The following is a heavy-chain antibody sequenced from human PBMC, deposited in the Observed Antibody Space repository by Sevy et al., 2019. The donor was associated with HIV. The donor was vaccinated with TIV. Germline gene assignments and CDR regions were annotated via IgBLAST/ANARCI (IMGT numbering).Heavy chain of an antibody. Sequence: SETLSLTCSVSGASVSAANDYWTWIRQPPGRGLEWIGYVYYCGTTNYNPSLKSRVTISLDTSKKQFSLKLSSVTAAATAVYYCAGDQYYAILTGLYAIDVWGQGTTVTVSS. D-gene: IGHD3-9*01. J-gene: IGHJ6*02. CDR3: AGDQYYAILTGLYAIDV. V-gene: IGHV4-61*01. CDR2: VYYCGTT. CDR1: GASVSAANDY.